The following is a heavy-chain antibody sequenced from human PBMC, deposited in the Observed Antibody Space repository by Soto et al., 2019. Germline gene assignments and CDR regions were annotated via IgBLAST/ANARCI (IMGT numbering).Heavy chain of an antibody. V-gene: IGHV4-38-2*01. J-gene: IGHJ4*03. Sequence: LSLTCVVSSYVIESGHYWGWVRQPPGKGLEWVGSIYDSRTTYYNPSLRSRVTISADTSKNQFSLSLTSVTAADTAVYYCARSPQYYTPGSSPFDYWGPGTMVTVSS. CDR2: IYDSRTT. D-gene: IGHD3-3*01. CDR3: ARSPQYYTPGSSPFDY. CDR1: SYVIESGHY.